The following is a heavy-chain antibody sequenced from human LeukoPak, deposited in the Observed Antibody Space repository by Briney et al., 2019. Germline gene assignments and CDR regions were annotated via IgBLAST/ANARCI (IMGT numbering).Heavy chain of an antibody. V-gene: IGHV4-59*01. Sequence: SETLSLTRTVSGGSISSYYWSWIRQPPGKGLEWIGYIYYSGSTNYNPSLKSRVTISVDTSKNQFSLKLSSVPAADTAVYFCARDSYGMDVWGQGTTVTVSS. CDR1: GGSISSYY. J-gene: IGHJ6*02. CDR3: ARDSYGMDV. CDR2: IYYSGST.